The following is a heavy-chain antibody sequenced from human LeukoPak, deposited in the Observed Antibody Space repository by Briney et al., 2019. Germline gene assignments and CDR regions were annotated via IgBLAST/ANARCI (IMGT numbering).Heavy chain of an antibody. CDR3: TRSVRNGHIDY. CDR2: MNPNSGNT. Sequence: GASVKVSCKASGYTFTSYDINWVRQATGQGLEWMGWMNPNSGNTGYAQKFQGRVTMTRSTSISTAYMELSSLRFEDTAAYYCTRSVRNGHIDYWGQGTLVTVSS. V-gene: IGHV1-8*01. J-gene: IGHJ4*02. D-gene: IGHD2-21*01. CDR1: GYTFTSYD.